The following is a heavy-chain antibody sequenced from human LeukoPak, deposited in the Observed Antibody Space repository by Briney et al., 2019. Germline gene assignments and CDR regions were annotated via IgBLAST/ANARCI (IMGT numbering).Heavy chain of an antibody. J-gene: IGHJ5*02. CDR1: GYTLTELS. D-gene: IGHD3-22*01. V-gene: IGHV1-24*01. CDR2: FDPEDGET. Sequence: ASVKVSCKVSGYTLTELSMHWVRQAPGKGLEWMGGFDPEDGETIYAQKFQGRVTMTRNTSISTAYMELSSLRSEDTAVYYCARGRTDGSSGYYYTTWGQGTLVTVSS. CDR3: ARGRTDGSSGYYYTT.